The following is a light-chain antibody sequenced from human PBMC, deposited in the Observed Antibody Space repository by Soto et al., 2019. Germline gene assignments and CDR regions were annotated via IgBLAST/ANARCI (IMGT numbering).Light chain of an antibody. CDR3: LQYSGYVPT. J-gene: IGKJ4*01. V-gene: IGKV1-17*03. Sequence: DIQMTQSPSSMSASVGGRFTITFLASQCINSYLAWFEQKPFKVPNRLIYSASNLESGVPSRFSGSGSGTEFTLTINSLQPEDFATYYCLQYSGYVPTFGGGTKVDI. CDR1: QCINSY. CDR2: SAS.